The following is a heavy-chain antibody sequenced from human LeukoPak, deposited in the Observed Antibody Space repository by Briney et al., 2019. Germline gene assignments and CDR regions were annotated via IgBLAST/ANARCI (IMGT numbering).Heavy chain of an antibody. CDR2: ISAYNGNT. J-gene: IGHJ4*02. CDR1: GYTFTSDG. CDR3: ARFTFWSGYYPFDY. V-gene: IGHV1-18*01. D-gene: IGHD3-3*01. Sequence: VASVKVSCKASGYTFTSDGISWVRQAPGQGLEWMVWISAYNGNTNYPQKLQGRVTMTTDTSTRTASIALRSLRSDDTAVYYCARFTFWSGYYPFDYWGQGTLVTVSS.